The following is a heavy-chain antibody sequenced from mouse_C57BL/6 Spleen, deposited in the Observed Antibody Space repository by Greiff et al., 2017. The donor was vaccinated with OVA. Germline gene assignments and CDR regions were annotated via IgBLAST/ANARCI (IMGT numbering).Heavy chain of an antibody. D-gene: IGHD4-1*01. CDR3: ARAELGTFAY. Sequence: EVQLVESGGGLVKPGGSLKLSCAASGFTFSSYAMSWVRQTPEKRLEWVATISDGGSYTYYPDNVKGRFTISRDNAKNNLYLQMSHLKSEDTAMYYCARAELGTFAYWGQGTLVTVSA. J-gene: IGHJ3*01. CDR1: GFTFSSYA. CDR2: ISDGGSYT. V-gene: IGHV5-4*01.